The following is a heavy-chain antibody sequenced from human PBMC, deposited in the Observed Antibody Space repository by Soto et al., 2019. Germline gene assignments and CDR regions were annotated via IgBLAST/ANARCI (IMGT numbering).Heavy chain of an antibody. V-gene: IGHV5-51*01. CDR3: ARLLNSATVTDPDY. CDR1: GYSFTSYW. CDR2: IYPDDSDA. Sequence: EVHLVQSGAEVKKPGESLEISCKASGYSFTSYWIAWVRQMPGKGLEWMGIIYPDDSDARYSPSFQGQVTISADKSISTAYLQWSSLKASDTAMYYCARLLNSATVTDPDYWGQGTLVTVSS. D-gene: IGHD5-18*01. J-gene: IGHJ4*02.